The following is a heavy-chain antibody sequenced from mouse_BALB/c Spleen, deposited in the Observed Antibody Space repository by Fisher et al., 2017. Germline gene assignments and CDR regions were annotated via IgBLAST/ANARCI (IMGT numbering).Heavy chain of an antibody. CDR3: ARDGGMDY. V-gene: IGHV5-6-3*01. Sequence: RFTISRDNAKNTLYLQMSSLKSEDTAMYYCARDGGMDYWGQGTSVTVSS. J-gene: IGHJ4*01.